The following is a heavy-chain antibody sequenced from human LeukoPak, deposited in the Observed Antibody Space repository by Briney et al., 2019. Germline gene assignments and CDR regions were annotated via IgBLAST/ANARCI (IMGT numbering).Heavy chain of an antibody. CDR1: GYTFTSYG. Sequence: GASVKVSCEASGYTFTSYGISWVRQAPGQGLEWMGWISAYNGNTNYAQKLQGRVTMTTDTSTSTAYMELRSLRSDDTAVYYCARSMVRGVITPYYYMDVWGKGTTVTVSS. J-gene: IGHJ6*03. V-gene: IGHV1-18*01. CDR2: ISAYNGNT. CDR3: ARSMVRGVITPYYYMDV. D-gene: IGHD3-10*01.